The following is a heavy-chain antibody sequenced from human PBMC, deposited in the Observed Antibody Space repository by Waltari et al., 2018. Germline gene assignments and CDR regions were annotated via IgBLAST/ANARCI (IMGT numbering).Heavy chain of an antibody. CDR2: IIPIFGTA. Sequence: QVQLVQSGAEVKKPGSSVKVSCKASGGTFSSYAISWVRPAPGQGLEWMGRIIPIFGTANYAQKVQGRVTITADKSTSTAYMELSSLGSEDTAVYYCAIGRRDGYNGGAFDIWGQGTMVTVSS. CDR3: AIGRRDGYNGGAFDI. CDR1: GGTFSSYA. J-gene: IGHJ3*02. V-gene: IGHV1-69*08. D-gene: IGHD5-12*01.